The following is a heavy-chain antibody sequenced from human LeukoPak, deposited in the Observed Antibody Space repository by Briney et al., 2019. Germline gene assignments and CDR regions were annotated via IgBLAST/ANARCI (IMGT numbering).Heavy chain of an antibody. V-gene: IGHV3-23*01. Sequence: PGGSLRLSCGASGFTFSSYAMSWVRQAPGKGLEWVSAIGSGTYYADSVKGRFTISRDNSKNTLYLQMNSLRAEDTAVYYCARSGEGSAFDIWGQGTMVTVSS. CDR1: GFTFSSYA. CDR3: ARSGEGSAFDI. J-gene: IGHJ3*02. D-gene: IGHD6-25*01. CDR2: IGSGT.